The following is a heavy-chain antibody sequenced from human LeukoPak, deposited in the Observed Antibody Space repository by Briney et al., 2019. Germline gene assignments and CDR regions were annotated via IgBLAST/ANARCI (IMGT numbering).Heavy chain of an antibody. J-gene: IGHJ3*02. CDR1: GFTFSTYA. CDR3: AKDPVVGAPHVFDI. V-gene: IGHV3-23*01. D-gene: IGHD3-16*02. CDR2: ISGGITINT. Sequence: GGSLRLSCAASGFTFSTYAMSWVRQAPGKGLEWVAAISGGITINTYYTDSVKGRFTISRDNSKNTLYLQMNSLRDDDTAVYYCAKDPVVGAPHVFDIWGQGTMVTVSS.